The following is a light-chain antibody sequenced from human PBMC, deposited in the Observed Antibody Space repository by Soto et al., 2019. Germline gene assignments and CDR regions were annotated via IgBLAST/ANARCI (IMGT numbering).Light chain of an antibody. CDR3: QQYGSSPRIT. CDR2: GAS. J-gene: IGKJ5*01. CDR1: QSVRSTY. Sequence: EIVLTQAAGTLSLNPGERATLSCRASQSVRSTYLAWYQQRPGQAPRLLIYGASSRATGIPDRFSGSGSGTDFTLTISRLEPEDFAVYYCQQYGSSPRITFGQRTRLEIK. V-gene: IGKV3-20*01.